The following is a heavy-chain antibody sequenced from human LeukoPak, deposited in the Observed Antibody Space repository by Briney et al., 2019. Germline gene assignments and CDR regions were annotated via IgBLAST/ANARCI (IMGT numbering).Heavy chain of an antibody. CDR1: GFTFSSYA. V-gene: IGHV3-30*04. J-gene: IGHJ6*03. D-gene: IGHD6-13*01. CDR3: ANLYSSSWEGYYYYYYMDV. Sequence: GGSLRLFCAASGFTFSSYAMHWVRQAPGKGLEWVAAISYDGNNKYYADSVKGRFTISRDNSKNTLYLQMNSLRAEDTAVYYCANLYSSSWEGYYYYYYMDVWGKGTTVTISS. CDR2: ISYDGNNK.